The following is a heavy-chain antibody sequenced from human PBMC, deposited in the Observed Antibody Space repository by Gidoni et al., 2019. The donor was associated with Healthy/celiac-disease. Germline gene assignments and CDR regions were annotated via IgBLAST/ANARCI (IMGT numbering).Heavy chain of an antibody. J-gene: IGHJ4*02. D-gene: IGHD5-18*01. V-gene: IGHV1-8*01. CDR2: MNPNSVNT. Sequence: QVQLVQSGAEVKTPGASVKVSCKASGYTFTSYDLNWVRQATGQGLECMGWMNPNSVNTGYAQKFQGRVTMTRNTSISIAYMEVSSLRSEDTAVYYCARGLDTAMVVPGFDYWGQGTLVTVSS. CDR1: GYTFTSYD. CDR3: ARGLDTAMVVPGFDY.